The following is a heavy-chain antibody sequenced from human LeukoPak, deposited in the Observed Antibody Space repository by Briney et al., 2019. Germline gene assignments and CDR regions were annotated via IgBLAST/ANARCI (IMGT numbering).Heavy chain of an antibody. Sequence: GGSLRLSCAASGFTFDDYAMHWVRQAPGKGLEWVSGISWNSGSIGYADSVKGRFTISRDNAKNSLYLQMNSLRAEDTALYYCARGRGGSYHYWGQGTLVTVSS. V-gene: IGHV3-9*01. J-gene: IGHJ4*02. D-gene: IGHD1-26*01. CDR3: ARGRGGSYHY. CDR1: GFTFDDYA. CDR2: ISWNSGSI.